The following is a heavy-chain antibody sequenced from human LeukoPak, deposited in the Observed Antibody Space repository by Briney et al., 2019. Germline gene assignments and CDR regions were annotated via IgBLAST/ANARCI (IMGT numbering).Heavy chain of an antibody. CDR2: IYYSGYT. V-gene: IGHV4-39*01. D-gene: IGHD2-21*01. CDR1: GGSISSSSYY. CDR3: ARLVVHAYYMDV. Sequence: PSETLSLTCTVSGGSISSSSYYWGWIRQPPGKGLEWIGSIYYSGYTYYNPSVESRVTISVDTSKNQFSLKLSSVTAADTAVYYCARLVVHAYYMDVWGKGTTVTISS. J-gene: IGHJ6*03.